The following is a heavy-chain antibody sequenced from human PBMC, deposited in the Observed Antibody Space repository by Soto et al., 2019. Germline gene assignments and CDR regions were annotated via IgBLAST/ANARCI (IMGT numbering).Heavy chain of an antibody. CDR1: GESVSDSY. CDR2: INPSKGA. J-gene: IGHJ3*02. CDR3: ARELLFYDSDGFSWDDAFDI. V-gene: IGHV4-34*01. Sequence: QAHLQQWGAGLVRPSETLSLTCAVYGESVSDSYWTWIRRSPGRGLEWLGEINPSKGATYNPSLKSRVTMSLDRPKNQFSLKLSSVTAADTAVYYCARELLFYDSDGFSWDDAFDIWGQGTMVTVSS. D-gene: IGHD3-22*01.